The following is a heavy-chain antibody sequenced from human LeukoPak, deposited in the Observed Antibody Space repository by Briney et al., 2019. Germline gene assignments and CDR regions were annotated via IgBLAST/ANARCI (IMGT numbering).Heavy chain of an antibody. CDR3: AREGSTVVNSGFDY. Sequence: ASVKVSCKPSGYTFTGHYIHWVRQAPGQGLEWMGWINPNNGGTNYAQKFQGRVTMARDTSISTAYMELSRLRSDDTAVYYCAREGSTVVNSGFDYWGQGTLVTVSS. D-gene: IGHD4-23*01. J-gene: IGHJ4*02. V-gene: IGHV1-2*02. CDR2: INPNNGGT. CDR1: GYTFTGHY.